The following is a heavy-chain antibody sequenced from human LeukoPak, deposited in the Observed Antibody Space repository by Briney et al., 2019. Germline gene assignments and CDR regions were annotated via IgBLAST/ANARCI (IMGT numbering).Heavy chain of an antibody. CDR3: ATTRREDGSGSFDY. CDR1: GGSISSYY. CDR2: IYYSGST. Sequence: SETLSLTCTVSGGSISSYYWSWIRQPPGTGLEWIGYIYYSGSTNYNPSLKSRVTISVDTSKNQFSLKLSSVTAADTAVYYCATTRREDGSGSFDYWGQGTLVTVSS. D-gene: IGHD3-10*01. V-gene: IGHV4-59*08. J-gene: IGHJ4*02.